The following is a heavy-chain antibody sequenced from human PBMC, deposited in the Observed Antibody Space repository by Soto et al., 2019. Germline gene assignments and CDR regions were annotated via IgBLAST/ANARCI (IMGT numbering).Heavy chain of an antibody. CDR1: GYTFTSYG. D-gene: IGHD2-15*01. CDR2: ISAYNGNT. J-gene: IGHJ4*02. Sequence: QVQLVQSGAEVKKPGASVKVSCKASGYTFTSYGISWVRQAPGQGLEWMGWISAYNGNTNYAQKLQGRVTMTTDTSTSTAYMELRSLRSDDTAVYYCARDLGGEGYCSGGSCYQGYWGQGTLVTVSS. CDR3: ARDLGGEGYCSGGSCYQGY. V-gene: IGHV1-18*01.